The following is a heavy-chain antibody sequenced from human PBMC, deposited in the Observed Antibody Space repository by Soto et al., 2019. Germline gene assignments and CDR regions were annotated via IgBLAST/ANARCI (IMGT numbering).Heavy chain of an antibody. CDR2: ISVFNGDT. CDR3: ATKDDHKDDQPYYYGMDV. CDR1: GYTSSSYG. Sequence: GASVQVSCKALGYTSSSYGINWVRQAPGHGLEWMGWISVFNGDTKYAQKFQGRVAITKDPGTSTAHMELRSLRSDDAAVYFCATKDDHKDDQPYYYGMDVWGQGTTVTVSS. D-gene: IGHD3-16*01. V-gene: IGHV1-18*01. J-gene: IGHJ6*02.